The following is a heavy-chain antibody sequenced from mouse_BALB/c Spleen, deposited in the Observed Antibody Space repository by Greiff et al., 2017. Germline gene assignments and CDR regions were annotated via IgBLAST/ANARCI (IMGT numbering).Heavy chain of an antibody. V-gene: IGHV5-9-4*01. CDR2: ISSGGSYT. Sequence: EVKLMESGGGLVKPGGSLKLSCAASGFTFSSYAMSWVRQSPEKRLEWVAEISSGGSYTYYPDTVTGRFTISRDNAKNTLYLEMSSLRSEDTAMYYCAREYYGDYAMDYWGQGTSVTVSS. CDR1: GFTFSSYA. CDR3: AREYYGDYAMDY. D-gene: IGHD1-1*01. J-gene: IGHJ4*01.